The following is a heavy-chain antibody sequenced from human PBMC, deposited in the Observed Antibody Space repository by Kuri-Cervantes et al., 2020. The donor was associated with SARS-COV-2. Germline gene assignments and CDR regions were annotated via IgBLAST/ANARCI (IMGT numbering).Heavy chain of an antibody. Sequence: SVKVSCKASGYTFTSYGISWVRQAPGQGLEWMGGIIPIFGTANYTQKFQGRVTITADESTSTADMELSSLRSEDTAVYYCARLPSGWATTNFDYWGQGTLVTVSS. CDR3: ARLPSGWATTNFDY. D-gene: IGHD5-12*01. CDR1: GYTFTSYG. V-gene: IGHV1-69*13. CDR2: IIPIFGTA. J-gene: IGHJ4*02.